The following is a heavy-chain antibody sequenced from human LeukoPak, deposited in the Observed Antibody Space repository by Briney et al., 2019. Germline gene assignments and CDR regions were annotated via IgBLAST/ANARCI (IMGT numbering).Heavy chain of an antibody. V-gene: IGHV3-30*01. J-gene: IGHJ4*02. Sequence: GGSLRLSCAASGFSFSRAGIHWVRQAPGKGLEWVAFISFDGSNRNYADSVRGRFTISRDNSPNTLYLQLNSLRTEDTAIYYCARGTVSSGHYAVDSWGQGTLVTVSS. D-gene: IGHD3-22*01. CDR1: GFSFSRAG. CDR2: ISFDGSNR. CDR3: ARGTVSSGHYAVDS.